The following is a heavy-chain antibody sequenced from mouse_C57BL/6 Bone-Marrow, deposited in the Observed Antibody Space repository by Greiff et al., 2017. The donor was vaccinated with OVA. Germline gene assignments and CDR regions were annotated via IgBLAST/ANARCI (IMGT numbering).Heavy chain of an antibody. V-gene: IGHV5-12*01. D-gene: IGHD2-3*01. CDR3: ARLGLLRPYWYFDV. J-gene: IGHJ1*03. CDR1: GFTFSDYY. CDR2: ISNGGGST. Sequence: EVKVVESGGGLVQPGGSLKLSCAASGFTFSDYYMYWVRQTPEKRLEWVAYISNGGGSTYYPDTVKGRFTISRDNAKNTLYLQMSRLKSEDTAMYYCARLGLLRPYWYFDVWGTGTTVTVSS.